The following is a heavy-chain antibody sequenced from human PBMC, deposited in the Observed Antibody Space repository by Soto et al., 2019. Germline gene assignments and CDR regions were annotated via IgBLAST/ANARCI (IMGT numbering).Heavy chain of an antibody. CDR3: ARDSPPVDY. V-gene: IGHV1-18*01. CDR1: GYTFTSYG. Sequence: QVQLVQSGAEVKKPGASVKVSCKASGYTFTSYGISWVRQAPGQGLEWMGWISAYNGNTKNAQKLEGRVTMTTDTSTSTACRELRSLRSDDTAVYYCARDSPPVDYWGKGTLVTVSS. CDR2: ISAYNGNT. J-gene: IGHJ4*02.